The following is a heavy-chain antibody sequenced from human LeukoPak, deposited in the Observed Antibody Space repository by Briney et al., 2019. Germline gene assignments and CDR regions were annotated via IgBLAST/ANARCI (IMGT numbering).Heavy chain of an antibody. Sequence: GGSLRLSCAASGFTFSSYAMNWVRQAPGKGLEWVSGISGNGGSTYYADSVKGRFTISRDNSKDTLYLQMNSLRAEDTAVYYCAKEPLAHCGGDCYSDYWGQGTLVTVSS. CDR3: AKEPLAHCGGDCYSDY. V-gene: IGHV3-23*01. D-gene: IGHD2-21*02. J-gene: IGHJ4*02. CDR2: ISGNGGST. CDR1: GFTFSSYA.